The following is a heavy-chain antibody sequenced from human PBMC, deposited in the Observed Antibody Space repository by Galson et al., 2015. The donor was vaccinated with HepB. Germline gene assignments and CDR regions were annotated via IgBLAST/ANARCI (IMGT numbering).Heavy chain of an antibody. CDR1: GGSVSSGSYY. CDR2: IYYSGST. Sequence: ETLSLTCTVSGGSVSSGSYYWSWIRQPPGQGLEWIGYIYYSGSTNYNPSLKSRVTISVDTSKNQFSLKLSSVTAADTAVYYCARDKGGIDYWGQGTLVTVSS. V-gene: IGHV4-61*01. CDR3: ARDKGGIDY. J-gene: IGHJ4*02.